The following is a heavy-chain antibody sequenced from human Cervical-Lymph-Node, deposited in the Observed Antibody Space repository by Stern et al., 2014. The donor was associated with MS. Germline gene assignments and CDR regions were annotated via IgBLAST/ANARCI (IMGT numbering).Heavy chain of an antibody. CDR3: ASFSGSHSDAFDM. Sequence: VQLVQSGAEVKKAGESLRISCKGYGYTFSSHWIVWVRQMPGQDLEWMGIIYPGDSDTRYSPSFQGQVTISADRSINTAYLQWSRLKASDTAMYFCASFSGSHSDAFDMWGQGTMVTVSS. V-gene: IGHV5-51*01. CDR2: IYPGDSDT. CDR1: GYTFSSHW. D-gene: IGHD1-26*01. J-gene: IGHJ3*02.